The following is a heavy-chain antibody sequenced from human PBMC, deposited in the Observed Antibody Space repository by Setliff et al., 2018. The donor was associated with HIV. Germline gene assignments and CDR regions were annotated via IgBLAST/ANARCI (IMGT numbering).Heavy chain of an antibody. CDR1: GGSISSSSYY. CDR3: ARGPSGRAPAPARAPHYYGLDL. Sequence: KPSETLSLTCTVSGGSISSSSYYWGWIRQPPGKGPEWIGSLYYRGTTYHNPSLKSRVTIATGTSRKQFSLRLISVTAADTAVYYCARGPSGRAPAPARAPHYYGLDLWGPGTTVTVSS. CDR2: LYYRGTT. V-gene: IGHV4-39*02. J-gene: IGHJ6*01. D-gene: IGHD2-2*01.